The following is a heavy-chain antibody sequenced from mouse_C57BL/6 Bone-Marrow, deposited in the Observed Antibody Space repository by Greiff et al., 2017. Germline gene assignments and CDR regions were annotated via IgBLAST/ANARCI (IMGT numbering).Heavy chain of an antibody. CDR1: GFTFSSYT. J-gene: IGHJ4*01. V-gene: IGHV5-9*01. Sequence: EVKVEESGGGLVKPGGSLKLSCAASGFTFSSYTMSWVRQTPEKRLEWVATISGGGGNTYYPDSVKGRFTISRDNAKNTLYLQMSSLRSEDTALYYCARPWDYGGSDAMDYWGQGTSVTVSS. D-gene: IGHD2-4*01. CDR2: ISGGGGNT. CDR3: ARPWDYGGSDAMDY.